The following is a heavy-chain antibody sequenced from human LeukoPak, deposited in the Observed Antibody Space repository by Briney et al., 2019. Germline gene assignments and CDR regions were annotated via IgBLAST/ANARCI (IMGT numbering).Heavy chain of an antibody. CDR3: ARDGHSDYDRLADY. D-gene: IGHD5-12*01. CDR1: GYTFTGYY. CDR2: INPNSGGT. V-gene: IGHV1-2*02. J-gene: IGHJ4*02. Sequence: ASVKVSCKASGYTFTGYYMHWVRQAPGQGLEWMGWINPNSGGTNYAQKLQGRVTMTTDTSTSTAYMELRSLRSDDTAVYYCARDGHSDYDRLADYWGQGTLVTVSS.